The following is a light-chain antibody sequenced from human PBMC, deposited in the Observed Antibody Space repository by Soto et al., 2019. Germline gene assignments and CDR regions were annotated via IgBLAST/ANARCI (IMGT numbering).Light chain of an antibody. CDR1: QSVSSIY. V-gene: IGKV3-20*01. J-gene: IGKJ4*01. Sequence: ELVLTQSPGTLSLSPGERATLSCRASQSVSSIYLAWYQQKPSQAPRLLVYDVSTRATGIPDRFSGSGSGTDFTLTISRLEPEDFAVYYCQQYITSPPRLTFGGGTKVEIK. CDR3: QQYITSPPRLT. CDR2: DVS.